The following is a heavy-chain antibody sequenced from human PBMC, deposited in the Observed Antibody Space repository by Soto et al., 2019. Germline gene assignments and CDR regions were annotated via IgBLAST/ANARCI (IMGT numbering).Heavy chain of an antibody. D-gene: IGHD5-12*01. J-gene: IGHJ3*02. Sequence: PSETLSLTCIVSGGSISSYHWSWIRQPPGKGLEWIGNIYYSGSTNYNPSLKSRVTISVDTSRNQFALKLNSVTAADTAVYYCGRGGRDGYVGDTFDIWGQGTMVTVSS. CDR3: GRGGRDGYVGDTFDI. CDR2: IYYSGST. CDR1: GGSISSYH. V-gene: IGHV4-59*01.